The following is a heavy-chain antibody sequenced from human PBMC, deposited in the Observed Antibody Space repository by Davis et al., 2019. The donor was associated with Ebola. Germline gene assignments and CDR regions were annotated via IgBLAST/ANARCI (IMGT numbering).Heavy chain of an antibody. Sequence: ASVKVSCKASGHTFTNFNIIWVRQAPGQGLEWMGWISTYNDHTNYAQKLQGRVTMTTDTSTITAYMELRSLRSDDTAVYYCLEQQPYGFVWGQGTLVTVSS. CDR1: GHTFTNFN. V-gene: IGHV1-18*04. CDR2: ISTYNDHT. J-gene: IGHJ4*02. CDR3: LEQQPYGFV. D-gene: IGHD6-13*01.